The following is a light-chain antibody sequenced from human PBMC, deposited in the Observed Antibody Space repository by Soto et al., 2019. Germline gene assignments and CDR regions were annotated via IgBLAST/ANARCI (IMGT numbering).Light chain of an antibody. CDR3: QQYASSLYT. J-gene: IGKJ2*01. Sequence: DIQMTQSPSTLSASVGDRVTITCRASQSITSWLAWYQQKPGKAPKLLMYDASSLHSGVPSRFSGSGSGTEFTLTISSLQPEDFAVYYCQQYASSLYTFGQGTNLE. V-gene: IGKV1-5*01. CDR1: QSITSW. CDR2: DAS.